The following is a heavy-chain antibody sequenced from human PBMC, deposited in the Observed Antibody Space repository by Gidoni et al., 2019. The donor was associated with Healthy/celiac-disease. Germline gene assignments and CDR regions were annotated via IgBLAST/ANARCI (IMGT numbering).Heavy chain of an antibody. J-gene: IGHJ5*02. CDR3: ARVSDIVVVVAATPYGWFDP. D-gene: IGHD2-15*01. Sequence: EVQLVESGGGLVQPGGSLRLSCAASGFTYSSYWMSWVRQAPGKGLEGVANIKQDGSEKYYVDSVKGRFTISRDNAKNSLYLQMNSLRAEDTAVYYCARVSDIVVVVAATPYGWFDPWGQGTLVTVSS. V-gene: IGHV3-7*03. CDR2: IKQDGSEK. CDR1: GFTYSSYW.